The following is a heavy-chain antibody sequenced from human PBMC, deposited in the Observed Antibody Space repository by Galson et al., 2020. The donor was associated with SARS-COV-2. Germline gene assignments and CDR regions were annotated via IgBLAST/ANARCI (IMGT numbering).Heavy chain of an antibody. J-gene: IGHJ5*02. CDR2: IYPGDSKT. CDR3: ARGGYCSGRSCSTYNWFDP. D-gene: IGHD2-15*01. CDR1: GYTFTSYW. V-gene: IGHV5-51*01. Sequence: GESLKIPCKGSGYTFTSYWIAWVRQMPGKGPEWMGIIYPGDSKTRYSPPFQGQVTISADKSMSTAYLQWSSLKASDTAIYFCARGGYCSGRSCSTYNWFDPWGQGTLVTVSS.